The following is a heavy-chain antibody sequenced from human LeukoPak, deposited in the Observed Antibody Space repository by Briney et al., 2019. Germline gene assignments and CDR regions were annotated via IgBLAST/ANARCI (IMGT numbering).Heavy chain of an antibody. CDR1: GITVSNYG. Sequence: HSGGSLRLSCAVSGITVSNYGMSWVRQAPGKGLEWVAGISGSGGGTNYADSVKGRFTISRDNFKNTLYLQMNSLRAEGTAVYFCAKRGVVIRVILVGFHKEAYYFDSWGQGALVTVSS. CDR3: AKRGVVIRVILVGFHKEAYYFDS. D-gene: IGHD3-22*01. CDR2: ISGSGGGT. J-gene: IGHJ4*02. V-gene: IGHV3-23*01.